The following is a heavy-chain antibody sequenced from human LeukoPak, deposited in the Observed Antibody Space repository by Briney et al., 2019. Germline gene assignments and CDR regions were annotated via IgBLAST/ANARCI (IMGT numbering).Heavy chain of an antibody. CDR1: GFTFSSYA. CDR2: ISYDGSNK. Sequence: PGGSLRLSCAASGFTFSSYAMHWVRQAPGKGLEWVAVISYDGSNKYYADSVKGRFTISRDNSKNTLYLQMNSLRAEDTAVYYCAKIVGANTKGDYWGQGTLVTVSS. CDR3: AKIVGANTKGDY. J-gene: IGHJ4*02. V-gene: IGHV3-30*04. D-gene: IGHD1-26*01.